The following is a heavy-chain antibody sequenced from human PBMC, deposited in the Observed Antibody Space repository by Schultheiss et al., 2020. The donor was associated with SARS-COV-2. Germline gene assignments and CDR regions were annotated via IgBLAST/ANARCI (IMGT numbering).Heavy chain of an antibody. CDR2: IDHSGNT. Sequence: SETLSLTCAVYGGSFSDYSWTWVRQPPGKGLEWIGDIDHSGNTNYNPSLRSRVTVSRDTSGKQFSLKLTSVTAADTAVYYCARDNGFYGMDVWGQGTTVTVSS. D-gene: IGHD1-14*01. CDR3: ARDNGFYGMDV. J-gene: IGHJ6*02. V-gene: IGHV4-34*01. CDR1: GGSFSDYS.